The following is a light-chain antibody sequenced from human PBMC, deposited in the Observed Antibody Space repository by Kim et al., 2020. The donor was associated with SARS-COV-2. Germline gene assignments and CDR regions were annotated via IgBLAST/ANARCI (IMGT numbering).Light chain of an antibody. Sequence: QAVVTQEPLLSVSPGGTVTLTCGSSTGAVTSGHFPYWFQQKPDQAPGTLIYDIDKKHSWTPARFSGSLLGGKAALTLWGAQPDDEADYYCLLFYGGVRVFGGGTQLTVL. CDR2: DID. J-gene: IGLJ2*01. CDR1: TGAVTSGHF. V-gene: IGLV7-46*01. CDR3: LLFYGGVRV.